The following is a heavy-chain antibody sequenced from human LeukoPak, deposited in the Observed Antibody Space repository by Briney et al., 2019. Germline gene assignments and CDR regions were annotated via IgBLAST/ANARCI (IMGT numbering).Heavy chain of an antibody. D-gene: IGHD2-21*02. J-gene: IGHJ6*03. CDR2: ISYDGSNK. CDR1: GFTFSSYA. V-gene: IGHV3-30*01. CDR3: ARDKCGGDCYLYYYYYYYMDV. Sequence: GGSLRLSCAASGFTFSSYAMPWVRQAPGKGLEWVAVISYDGSNKYYADSVKGRFTISRDNSKNTLYLQMNSLRAEDTAVYYCARDKCGGDCYLYYYYYYYMDVWGKGTTVTVSS.